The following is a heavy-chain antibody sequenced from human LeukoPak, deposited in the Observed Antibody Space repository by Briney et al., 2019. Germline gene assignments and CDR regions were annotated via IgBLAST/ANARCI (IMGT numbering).Heavy chain of an antibody. CDR3: AKDVGYCSGGSCYPDYYYYYMDV. J-gene: IGHJ6*03. CDR1: GFTFSDYY. V-gene: IGHV3-11*04. CDR2: TSSSGSTI. Sequence: PGGSLRLSCAASGFTFSDYYMSWIRQAPGKGLEWVSYTSSSGSTIYYADSVKGRFTISRDNAKNSLYLQMNSLRAEDTAVYYCAKDVGYCSGGSCYPDYYYYYMDVWGKGTTVTISS. D-gene: IGHD2-15*01.